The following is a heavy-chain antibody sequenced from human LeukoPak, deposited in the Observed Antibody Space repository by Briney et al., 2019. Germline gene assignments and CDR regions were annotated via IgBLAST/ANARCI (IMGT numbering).Heavy chain of an antibody. V-gene: IGHV4-34*01. Sequence: SETLSLTCAVYGGSFSGYFWSWIRQPPGKGLEWIGEINHSGKTNYNPSLNRRVTVSVDTSKNQFSLKLRSLTAADTAVYYCAKYGNSGWVIDYWGQGTLVTVSS. CDR2: INHSGKT. CDR3: AKYGNSGWVIDY. J-gene: IGHJ4*02. D-gene: IGHD6-19*01. CDR1: GGSFSGYF.